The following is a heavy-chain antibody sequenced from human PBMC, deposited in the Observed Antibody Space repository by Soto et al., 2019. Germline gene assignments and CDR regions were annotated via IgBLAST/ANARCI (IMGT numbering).Heavy chain of an antibody. Sequence: SETLSLTCAVYGGSFSGYYWSWIRQPPGKGLEWIGEINHSGSTNYNPSLKSRVTISVDTSKNQFPLKLSSVTAADTAVYYCAREYYYGSGSYSTSNWFDPWGQGTLVTVSS. CDR2: INHSGST. CDR3: AREYYYGSGSYSTSNWFDP. V-gene: IGHV4-34*01. CDR1: GGSFSGYY. D-gene: IGHD3-10*01. J-gene: IGHJ5*02.